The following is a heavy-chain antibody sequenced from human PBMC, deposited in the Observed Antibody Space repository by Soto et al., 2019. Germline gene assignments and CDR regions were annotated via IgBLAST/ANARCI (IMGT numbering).Heavy chain of an antibody. CDR3: AASKGQQLFYHMDV. CDR1: GFTFDSYA. V-gene: IGHV3-9*01. J-gene: IGHJ6*03. D-gene: IGHD6-13*01. CDR2: ISWNSGSI. Sequence: EVQLVESGGGLVQPGRSLRLSCAASGFTFDSYAMHWVRQAPGKGLEWVSGISWNSGSIGYADSVKGRFTISRDNAKNSLYLHMSSLRGEDTALYYCAASKGQQLFYHMDVWGKGTTVTVSS.